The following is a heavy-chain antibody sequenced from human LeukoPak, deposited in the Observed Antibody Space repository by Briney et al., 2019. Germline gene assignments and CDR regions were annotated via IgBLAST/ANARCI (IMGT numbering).Heavy chain of an antibody. D-gene: IGHD3-10*01. V-gene: IGHV3-23*01. J-gene: IGHJ4*02. CDR2: ISGSGGST. CDR3: AKDRSITMVRGVIITGYYFDY. Sequence: QTGGSLRLSCAASGFTFSSYAMSWVRQAPGKGLEWVSSISGSGGSTYYADSVKGRFTISRNNSKNTLYRQMNSLRAEDTAVYYCAKDRSITMVRGVIITGYYFDYWGQGTLVTVSS. CDR1: GFTFSSYA.